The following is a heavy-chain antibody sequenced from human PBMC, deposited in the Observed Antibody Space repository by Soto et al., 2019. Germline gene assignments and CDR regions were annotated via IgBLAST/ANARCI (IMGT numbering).Heavy chain of an antibody. J-gene: IGHJ4*02. Sequence: SETLSLTCSVSGGSISGYFWNWIRQPPGKGLEWIGYIYSSGSTNYNPSLKSRVTISVDTSKNQFSLNLSSVTAADTAVYYCARSEKGMATILDYWGQGILVTVSS. D-gene: IGHD5-12*01. CDR3: ARSEKGMATILDY. CDR2: IYSSGST. CDR1: GGSISGYF. V-gene: IGHV4-59*01.